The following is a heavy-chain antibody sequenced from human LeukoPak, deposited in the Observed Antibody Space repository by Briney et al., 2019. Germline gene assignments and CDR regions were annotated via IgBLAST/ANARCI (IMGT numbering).Heavy chain of an antibody. CDR1: GGSISNGGYY. CDR2: INHSGST. Sequence: SQTLSLTCTVSGGSISNGGYYWSWIRQSPGKGLEWIGEINHSGSTNYNPSLKSRVTISVDTSKNQFSLKLSSVTAADTAVYYCARFRRPRWWFDPWGQGTLVTVSS. V-gene: IGHV4-30-2*06. D-gene: IGHD2-15*01. J-gene: IGHJ5*02. CDR3: ARFRRPRWWFDP.